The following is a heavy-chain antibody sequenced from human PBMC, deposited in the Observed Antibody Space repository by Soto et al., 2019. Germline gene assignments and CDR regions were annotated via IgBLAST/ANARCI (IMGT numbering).Heavy chain of an antibody. V-gene: IGHV1-18*01. D-gene: IGHD5-18*01. CDR2: ISAYNGNT. CDR1: GGTFSSYT. CDR3: ARKRGYSYGYLDRYYMDV. J-gene: IGHJ6*03. Sequence: ASVKVSCKASGGTFSSYTISWVRQAPGQGLEWMGWISAYNGNTNYAQKLQGRVTMTTDTSTSTAYMELRSLRSDDTAVYYCARKRGYSYGYLDRYYMDVWGKGTTVTVSS.